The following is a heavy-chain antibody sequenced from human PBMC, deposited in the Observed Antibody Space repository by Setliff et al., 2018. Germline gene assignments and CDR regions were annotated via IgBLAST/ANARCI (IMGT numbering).Heavy chain of an antibody. J-gene: IGHJ4*02. V-gene: IGHV1-46*01. CDR2: INPSDGGS. CDR1: GGTFSSYA. CDR3: ATDMVY. D-gene: IGHD3-10*01. Sequence: WASVKVSCKASGGTFSSYAISWVRQAPGQGLEWMAVINPSDGGSAFAQKFQGRLTMTRDTSTGTVYMELSGLTSEDTAVYYCATDMVYWGQGTLVTVSS.